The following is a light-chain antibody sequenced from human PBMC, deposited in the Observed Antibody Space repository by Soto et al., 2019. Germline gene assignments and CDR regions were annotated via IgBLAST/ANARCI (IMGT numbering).Light chain of an antibody. CDR2: GAS. CDR1: QSISTN. J-gene: IGKJ1*01. CDR3: HHVT. V-gene: IGKV3-15*01. Sequence: EVVMTQSPATLSVSPGERASLSCRANQSISTNLVWYQHKPGQAPRLLIYGASARATGIPARFSGSGSGTEFTVTISSLQSDDFAVYYCHHVTFGQGTKVEIK.